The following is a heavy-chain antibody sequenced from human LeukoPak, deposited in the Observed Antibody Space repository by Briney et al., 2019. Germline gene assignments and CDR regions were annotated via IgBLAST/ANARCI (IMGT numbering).Heavy chain of an antibody. V-gene: IGHV3-23*01. J-gene: IGHJ4*02. CDR2: ISGSGGST. CDR3: AAGGGREDYYDSSGYYFDY. CDR1: GFTFSSYA. D-gene: IGHD3-22*01. Sequence: GSLRLSCAASGFTFSSYAMSCVRQAPGEGLECVSAISGSGGSTYYADSVKGRFTISRDNSKNTLYLQMNSLRAEDTAVYYCAAGGGREDYYDSSGYYFDYWGQGTLVTVSS.